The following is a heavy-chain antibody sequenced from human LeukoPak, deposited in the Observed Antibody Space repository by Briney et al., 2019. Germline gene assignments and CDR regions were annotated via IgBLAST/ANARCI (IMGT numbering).Heavy chain of an antibody. CDR1: GGTFSSYA. J-gene: IGHJ6*02. CDR3: AWTDYAYPYYYGMDV. CDR2: IIPIFGTA. V-gene: IGHV1-69*13. D-gene: IGHD3/OR15-3a*01. Sequence: SVKVSCKASGGTFSSYAISWMRQAPGQGLEWMGGIIPIFGTANYAQKFQGRVTITADESTSTAYMELSSLRSEDTAVYYCAWTDYAYPYYYGMDVWGQGTTVTVSS.